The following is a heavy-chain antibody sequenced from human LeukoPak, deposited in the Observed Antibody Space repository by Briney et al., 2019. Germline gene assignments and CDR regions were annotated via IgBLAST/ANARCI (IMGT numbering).Heavy chain of an antibody. Sequence: PSETLSLTCTVSGGSISSYYWSWIRQPPGKGLEWIGYIYYSGSTYYNPSLKSRVTISVDTSKNQFPLKLSSVTAADTAVYYCAREWIAVAGTHFDYWGQGTLVTVSS. CDR2: IYYSGST. CDR1: GGSISSYY. J-gene: IGHJ4*02. CDR3: AREWIAVAGTHFDY. D-gene: IGHD6-19*01. V-gene: IGHV4-59*12.